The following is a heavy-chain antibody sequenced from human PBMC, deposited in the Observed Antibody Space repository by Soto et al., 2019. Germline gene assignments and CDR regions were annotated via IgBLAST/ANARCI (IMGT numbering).Heavy chain of an antibody. CDR2: IYWNDDK. CDR1: GFSLSTSGVG. CDR3: AHRVTYYYDSSGYYWFDP. J-gene: IGHJ5*02. V-gene: IGHV2-5*01. D-gene: IGHD3-22*01. Sequence: SGPTLVNPTQTLTLTCTFSGFSLSTSGVGVGWIRQPPGKALEWLALIYWNDDKRYSPSLKSRLTITKDTSKNQVVLTMTNMDPVDTATYYCAHRVTYYYDSSGYYWFDPWGQGTLVTVSS.